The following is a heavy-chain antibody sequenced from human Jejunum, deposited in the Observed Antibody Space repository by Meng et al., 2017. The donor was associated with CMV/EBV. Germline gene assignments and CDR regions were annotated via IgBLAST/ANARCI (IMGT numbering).Heavy chain of an antibody. V-gene: IGHV3-21*01. D-gene: IGHD1-14*01. Sequence: SAFTFSDFTMDWVRQAPGKGLEWVSSISSDSTYTSYADSVKGRFTISRDNAKTSLYLQLNTLRAEDTAVYYCAREGRFSHHGASDTWGRGTTVTVSS. CDR2: ISSDSTYT. J-gene: IGHJ3*02. CDR3: AREGRFSHHGASDT. CDR1: AFTFSDFT.